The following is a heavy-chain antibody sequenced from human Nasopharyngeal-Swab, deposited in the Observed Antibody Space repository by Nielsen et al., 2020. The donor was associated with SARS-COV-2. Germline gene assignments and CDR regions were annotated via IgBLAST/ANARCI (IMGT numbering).Heavy chain of an antibody. D-gene: IGHD1-26*01. CDR2: IYYSGST. J-gene: IGHJ4*02. CDR3: ARPMLQPELLGGVYYFDY. Sequence: SETLSLTCAVYGGSFSSYYWGWIRQPPGKGLEWIGSIYYSGSTYYNPSLKSRVTISVDTSKNQFSLKLSSVTAADTAVYYCARPMLQPELLGGVYYFDYWGQGTLVTVSS. CDR1: GGSFSSYY. V-gene: IGHV4-39*01.